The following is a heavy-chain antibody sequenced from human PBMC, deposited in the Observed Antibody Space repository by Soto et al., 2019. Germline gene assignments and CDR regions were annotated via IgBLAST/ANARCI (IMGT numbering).Heavy chain of an antibody. CDR3: AREGDTAVVIDY. J-gene: IGHJ4*02. Sequence: WWSWVRQPPGKGLEWIGEIYHSGSTNYNPSLKSRVTISVDKSKNQFSLRLSSVTAADTAVYYCAREGDTAVVIDYWGQGTLVTVSS. CDR1: W. D-gene: IGHD5-18*01. V-gene: IGHV4-4*02. CDR2: IYHSGST.